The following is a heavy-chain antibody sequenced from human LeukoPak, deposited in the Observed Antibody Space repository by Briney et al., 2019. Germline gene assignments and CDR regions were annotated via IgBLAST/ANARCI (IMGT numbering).Heavy chain of an antibody. CDR2: ISYSGST. J-gene: IGHJ4*02. CDR1: GDSISSYY. Sequence: PSETLSLTCTVSGDSISSYYWSWIRQPPGKGLEWIGYISYSGSTNYNPSLKSRLTISVDTSKNQCSLKLSSVTAADTAVYYCARQSISGSSLSYFDYWGQGTLVNVSS. D-gene: IGHD3-22*01. V-gene: IGHV4-59*01. CDR3: ARQSISGSSLSYFDY.